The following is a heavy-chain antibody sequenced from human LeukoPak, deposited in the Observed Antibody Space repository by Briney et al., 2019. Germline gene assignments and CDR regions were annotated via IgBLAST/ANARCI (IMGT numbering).Heavy chain of an antibody. V-gene: IGHV5-51*01. D-gene: IGHD2-2*02. Sequence: GESLQISFQGSGYRLSNYWIGWVRPMPGKGLEWMGIVYPDDSDTRYSPSFQGQVTISADKSISTAYLQWSSLKASDTAMYYCAIGGDSTTSCYRCFNYWGQGTLVTVSS. J-gene: IGHJ4*02. CDR1: GYRLSNYW. CDR3: AIGGDSTTSCYRCFNY. CDR2: VYPDDSDT.